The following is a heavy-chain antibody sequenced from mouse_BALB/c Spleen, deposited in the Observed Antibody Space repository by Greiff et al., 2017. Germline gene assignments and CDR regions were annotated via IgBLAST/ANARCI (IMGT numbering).Heavy chain of an antibody. V-gene: IGHV2-6-7*01. D-gene: IGHD2-3*01. J-gene: IGHJ4*01. CDR1: GFSLTGYG. CDR2: IWGDGST. CDR3: ARLYDGYPSRYYYAMDY. Sequence: QVQLQQSGPGLVAPSQSLSITCTVSGFSLTGYGVNWVRQPPGKGLEWLGMIWGDGSTDYNSALKSRLSISKDNSKSQVFLKMNSLQTDDTARYYCARLYDGYPSRYYYAMDYWGQGTSVTVSS.